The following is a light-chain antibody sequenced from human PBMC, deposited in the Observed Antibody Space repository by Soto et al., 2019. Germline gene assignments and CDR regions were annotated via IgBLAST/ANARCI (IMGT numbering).Light chain of an antibody. V-gene: IGKV3-20*01. CDR1: QSVGSD. CDR3: QQYGSSART. J-gene: IGKJ1*01. CDR2: GAS. Sequence: EIVMTQSPATLSVSPGERATLSCRASQSVGSDLAWYQQKPGQAPRLVIYGASSRATGIPDRFSGSGSGTDFTLTISRLEPEDFAVYYCQQYGSSARTFGQGTKVEIK.